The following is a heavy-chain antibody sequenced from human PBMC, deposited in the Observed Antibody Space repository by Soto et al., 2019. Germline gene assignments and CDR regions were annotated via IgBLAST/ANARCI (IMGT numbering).Heavy chain of an antibody. Sequence: SETLSLTCTVSGGSISSYYWSWIRQPPGKGLEWIGSIYYSGSTYYNPSLKSRVTVSVDTSKNQFSLKLSSVTAADTAVYYCARLHGYCISTSCSGYYAMDVWGQGTTVTVSS. CDR2: IYYSGST. J-gene: IGHJ6*02. D-gene: IGHD2-2*01. CDR3: ARLHGYCISTSCSGYYAMDV. CDR1: GGSISSYY. V-gene: IGHV4-39*01.